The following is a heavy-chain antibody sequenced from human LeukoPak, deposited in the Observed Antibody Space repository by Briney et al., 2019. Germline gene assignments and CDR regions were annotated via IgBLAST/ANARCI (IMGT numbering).Heavy chain of an antibody. Sequence: SETLSLTCTVSGDSVTNDCFWGWVRQPPGKELEWIGSFCLGRDTYYRPSLKSRVTISVDTSKNQFSLNLNSVTAADTAVYYCARWASISREPGGFFDHWGQGTLVTVSS. CDR3: ARWASISREPGGFFDH. J-gene: IGHJ4*02. CDR1: GDSVTNDCF. D-gene: IGHD1-14*01. CDR2: FCLGRDT. V-gene: IGHV4-38-2*02.